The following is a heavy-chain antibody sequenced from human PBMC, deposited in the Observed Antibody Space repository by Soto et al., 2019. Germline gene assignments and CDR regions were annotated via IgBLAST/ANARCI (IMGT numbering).Heavy chain of an antibody. CDR3: ASSSLYDMDF. CDR2: PYYSGNN. V-gene: IGHV4-30-4*01. CDR1: GGSISSGYYS. Sequence: SETLSLTCSVSGGSISSGYYSWIWIRQPPGKGLEWIGHPYYSGNNYYNPPLKSRLIISIDTSKNQFSLKEGSVTAADTAVYYCASSSLYDMDFWGQGTTVTVSS. J-gene: IGHJ6*02.